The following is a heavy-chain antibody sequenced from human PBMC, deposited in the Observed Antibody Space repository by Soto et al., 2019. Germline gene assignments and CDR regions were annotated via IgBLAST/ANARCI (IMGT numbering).Heavy chain of an antibody. CDR3: ATGFSRAGYYGSGSYYKTAFDI. V-gene: IGHV1-24*01. D-gene: IGHD3-10*01. CDR2: FDPEDGET. J-gene: IGHJ3*02. Sequence: GASVKVSCKVSGYTLTELSMHWVRQAPGKGLEWMGGFDPEDGETIYAQKFQGRVTMIEDTSTDTAYMELSSLRSEDTAVYYCATGFSRAGYYGSGSYYKTAFDIWGQGTMVTVSS. CDR1: GYTLTELS.